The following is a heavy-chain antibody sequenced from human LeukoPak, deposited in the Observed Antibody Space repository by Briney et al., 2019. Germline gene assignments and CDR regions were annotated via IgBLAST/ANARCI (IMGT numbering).Heavy chain of an antibody. Sequence: GGSLRLSCAASGFTSSSYWMNWARQAPGKGLEWVASINHNGNVNYYVDSVKGRFTISRDNAKNSLYLQMNSLRAEDTAVYYCARAHFLEYDAFDIWGQGTMVTVSS. J-gene: IGHJ3*02. V-gene: IGHV3-7*01. CDR3: ARAHFLEYDAFDI. CDR1: GFTSSSYW. D-gene: IGHD2/OR15-2a*01. CDR2: INHNGNVN.